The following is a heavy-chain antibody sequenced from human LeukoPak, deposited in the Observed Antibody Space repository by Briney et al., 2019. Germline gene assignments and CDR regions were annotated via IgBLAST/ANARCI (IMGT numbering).Heavy chain of an antibody. CDR1: GDSVTSHG. CDR2: VYANWAN. V-gene: IGHV4-59*02. D-gene: IGHD3-10*01. CDR3: ARDKLGSLDF. J-gene: IGHJ4*02. Sequence: SETLSLTCSVSGDSVTSHGWSWVRQPPGKGLEWIGYVYANWANRDNCNPSLKSRITISVDTSRNQFSLRLNSVTAADTAIYYCARDKLGSLDFWGQGTLVTVSS.